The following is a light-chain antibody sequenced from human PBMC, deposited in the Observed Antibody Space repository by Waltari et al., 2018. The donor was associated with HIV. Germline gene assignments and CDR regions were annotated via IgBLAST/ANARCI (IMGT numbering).Light chain of an antibody. Sequence: QSALTQPASVSGSPGQSITISCTGTSSDVGSYNLVSWYQQHPGQAPKLMIYEVSKQPSWVSNRFSGSKSGNTASLTISGLQAEDEADYYCCSYVGWSTILYVFGTGTKVTVL. CDR3: CSYVGWSTILYV. J-gene: IGLJ1*01. CDR2: EVS. CDR1: SSDVGSYNL. V-gene: IGLV2-23*02.